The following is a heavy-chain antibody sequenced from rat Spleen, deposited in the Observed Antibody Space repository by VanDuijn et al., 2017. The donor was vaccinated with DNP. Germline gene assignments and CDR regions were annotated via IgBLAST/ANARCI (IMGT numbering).Heavy chain of an antibody. Sequence: EVQLVESGGGLVQPGRSLKLSCVASGFIFSNYWMTWVRQAPTKGLEWVATFSTRGDDTYYRDSVRGRFTISRDNAKSTLYLQMDSLRSEDTATYYCVRQELRRLYWFAYWGQGTLVTVSS. CDR2: FSTRGDDT. J-gene: IGHJ3*01. CDR1: GFIFSNYW. V-gene: IGHV5-25*01. CDR3: VRQELRRLYWFAY. D-gene: IGHD1-11*01.